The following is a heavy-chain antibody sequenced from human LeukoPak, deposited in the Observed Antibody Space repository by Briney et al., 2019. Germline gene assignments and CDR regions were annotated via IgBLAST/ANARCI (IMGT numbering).Heavy chain of an antibody. D-gene: IGHD2-2*01. CDR1: GGTFSSYA. CDR2: IIPIFGTA. CDR3: ARERVVPAAPYYYYGMDV. Sequence: ASVKVSCKASGGTFSSYAISWVRQAPGQGLEWMGGIIPIFGTANYAQKSQGRVTITADESTSTAYMELSSLRSEDTAVYYCARERVVPAAPYYYYGMDVWGQGTTVTVSS. V-gene: IGHV1-69*13. J-gene: IGHJ6*02.